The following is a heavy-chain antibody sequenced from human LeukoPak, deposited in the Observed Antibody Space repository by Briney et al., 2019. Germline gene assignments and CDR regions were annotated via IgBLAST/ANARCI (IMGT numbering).Heavy chain of an antibody. J-gene: IGHJ4*02. V-gene: IGHV3-7*01. D-gene: IGHD3-16*01. CDR2: IKQDGREK. CDR3: ATDRRGIFAY. Sequence: GGSLRLSCVASGFTLSDYWMTWVRQAPGKGLEWVANIKQDGREKYYVASVKGRFTISRDNAKNSLYLQMNSLGAEDTAVYYCATDRRGIFAYWGQGTLVTVSS. CDR1: GFTLSDYW.